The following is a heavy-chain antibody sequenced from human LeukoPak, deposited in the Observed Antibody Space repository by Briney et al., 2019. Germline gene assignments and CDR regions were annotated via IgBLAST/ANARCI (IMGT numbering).Heavy chain of an antibody. D-gene: IGHD2-2*01. J-gene: IGHJ4*02. CDR3: ARGGYQLIDY. CDR1: GFTFSTYW. V-gene: IGHV3-7*01. Sequence: GGSLRLSCAASGFTFSTYWMSWVRQAPGKALEWVANIKEDGSEIHHVDSVKGRFTISRDNAKNSLYLQMNSLRAEDTAVYYCARGGYQLIDYWGQGTLVTLS. CDR2: IKEDGSEI.